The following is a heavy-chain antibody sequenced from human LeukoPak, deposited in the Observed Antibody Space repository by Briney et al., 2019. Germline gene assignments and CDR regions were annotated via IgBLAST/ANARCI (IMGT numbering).Heavy chain of an antibody. Sequence: SETLSLTCTVSGGSISSSSYYWGWIRQPPGKGLEWIGSIYYSGSTYYDPSLKSRVTISVDTSKNQFSLKLSSVTAADTAVYYCARWAVAGQYYFDYWGQGTLVTVSS. V-gene: IGHV4-39*01. J-gene: IGHJ4*02. CDR3: ARWAVAGQYYFDY. D-gene: IGHD6-19*01. CDR2: IYYSGST. CDR1: GGSISSSSYY.